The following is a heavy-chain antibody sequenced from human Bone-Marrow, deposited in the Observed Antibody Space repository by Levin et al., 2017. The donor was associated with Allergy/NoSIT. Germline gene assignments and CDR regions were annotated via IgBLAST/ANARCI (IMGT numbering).Heavy chain of an antibody. CDR1: GFTFTTYA. J-gene: IGHJ6*02. Sequence: AGGSLRLSCATSGFTFTTYAIHWVRQAPGKGLEWVAVIWYDGSNEYYADSVRGRFTISRDNSKNTLYLQMNSLRAEVTAVYYCARDSVQVVEPAPDDNNQPSLLMDVWGQGTTVIVSS. D-gene: IGHD3-22*01. V-gene: IGHV3-33*01. CDR2: IWYDGSNE. CDR3: ARDSVQVVEPAPDDNNQPSLLMDV.